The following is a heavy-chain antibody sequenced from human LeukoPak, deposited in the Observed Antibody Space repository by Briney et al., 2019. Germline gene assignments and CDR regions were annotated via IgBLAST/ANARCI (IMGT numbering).Heavy chain of an antibody. Sequence: SETLSLTCTVSGGSISSYYWSWIRQPAGKGLEWIGRIYTSGSTNYNPSLKSRVTMSVDTSKNQFSLKLSSVTAEDTAVYYCARGPDYGDYVPLQHWGQGTLVTVSS. CDR1: GGSISSYY. J-gene: IGHJ1*01. D-gene: IGHD4-17*01. V-gene: IGHV4-4*07. CDR2: IYTSGST. CDR3: ARGPDYGDYVPLQH.